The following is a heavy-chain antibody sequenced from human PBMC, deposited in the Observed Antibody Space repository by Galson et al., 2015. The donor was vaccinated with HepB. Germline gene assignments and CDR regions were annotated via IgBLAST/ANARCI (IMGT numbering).Heavy chain of an antibody. CDR1: GFTFSSYA. Sequence: SLRLSCAASGFTFSSYAMHCVRQAPGKGLEWVAVISYDGSNKYYADSVKGRFTISRDNSKNTLYLQMNSLRAEDTAVYYCARSRVDYYDSSGYPYYFDYWGQGTLVTVSS. CDR2: ISYDGSNK. V-gene: IGHV3-30-3*01. J-gene: IGHJ4*02. CDR3: ARSRVDYYDSSGYPYYFDY. D-gene: IGHD3-22*01.